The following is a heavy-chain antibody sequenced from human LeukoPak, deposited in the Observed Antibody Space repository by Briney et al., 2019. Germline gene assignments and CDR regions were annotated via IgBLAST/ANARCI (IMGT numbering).Heavy chain of an antibody. CDR2: INHSGST. Sequence: SETLSLTCAVYGGSFSGYYWSWIRQPPGKGLEWIGEINHSGSTKYNPSLKSRVTISVHTSKNQFSLKLSSVTAADTAVYYCARGPTGYYDFWSGYRTNWFDPWGQGTLVTVSS. CDR1: GGSFSGYY. J-gene: IGHJ5*02. CDR3: ARGPTGYYDFWSGYRTNWFDP. V-gene: IGHV4-34*01. D-gene: IGHD3-3*01.